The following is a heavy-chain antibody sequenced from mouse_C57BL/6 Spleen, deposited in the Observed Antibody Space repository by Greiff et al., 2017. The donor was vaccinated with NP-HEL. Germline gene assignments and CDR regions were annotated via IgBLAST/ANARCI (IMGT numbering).Heavy chain of an antibody. D-gene: IGHD1-1*01. V-gene: IGHV14-4*01. CDR1: GFNIKDDY. CDR2: IDPENGDT. J-gene: IGHJ2*01. CDR3: TFITTVVAYYFDY. Sequence: VQLKQSGAELVRPGASVKLSCTASGFNIKDDYMHWVKQRPEQGLEWIGWIDPENGDTEYASKFQGKATLTDETSSNTAYLQLSSLTSEDTAVYYCTFITTVVAYYFDYGGQGTTLTVSS.